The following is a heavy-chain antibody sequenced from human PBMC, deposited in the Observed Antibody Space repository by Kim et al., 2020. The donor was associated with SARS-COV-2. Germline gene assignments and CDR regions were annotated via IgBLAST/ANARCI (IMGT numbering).Heavy chain of an antibody. V-gene: IGHV3-21*01. D-gene: IGHD3-22*01. J-gene: IGHJ3*02. CDR3: ARDGAFYYDSSGEGAFDI. CDR2: ISSSSSYI. Sequence: GGSLRLSCAASGFTFSSYSMNWVRQAPGKGLEWVSSISSSSSYIYYADSVKGRFTISRDNAKNSLYLQMNSLRAEDTAVYYCARDGAFYYDSSGEGAFDIWGQGTMVTVSS. CDR1: GFTFSSYS.